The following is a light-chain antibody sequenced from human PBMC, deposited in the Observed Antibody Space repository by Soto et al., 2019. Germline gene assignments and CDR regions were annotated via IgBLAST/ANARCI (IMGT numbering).Light chain of an antibody. CDR3: LPYGGSAPYT. CDR1: QTVNRNT. V-gene: IGKV3-20*01. Sequence: EIVLTQSPGTLSLSPGERATLSCRASQTVNRNTLSWYQQKTGQAPRLLIYAASTRATGIPDRFSGSASGTDFTLTISRLEPEDLAVYYCLPYGGSAPYTFGQGTKLEI. J-gene: IGKJ2*01. CDR2: AAS.